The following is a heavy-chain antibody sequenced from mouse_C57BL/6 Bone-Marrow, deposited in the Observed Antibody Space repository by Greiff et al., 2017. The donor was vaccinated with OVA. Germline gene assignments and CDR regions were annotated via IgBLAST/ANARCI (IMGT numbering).Heavy chain of an antibody. J-gene: IGHJ4*01. CDR2: IRNKAKGYKT. Sequence: EVKLVESGGGLVQPGGSLSLSCAASGFTFTDYYMSWVRQPPGKALEWLGFIRNKAKGYKTEYSEAVKGRFTISRDNSQSILYLQMNALRAEDSATYSCARYIPLYSFYAMDYWGQGTSVTVSS. CDR3: ARYIPLYSFYAMDY. V-gene: IGHV7-3*01. D-gene: IGHD2-12*01. CDR1: GFTFTDYY.